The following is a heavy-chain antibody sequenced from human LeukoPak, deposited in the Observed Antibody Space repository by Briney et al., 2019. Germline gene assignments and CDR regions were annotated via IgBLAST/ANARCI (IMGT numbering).Heavy chain of an antibody. V-gene: IGHV3-23*01. D-gene: IGHD2-8*01. CDR1: GFTFSNYA. CDR3: AKDTQVYVESKIKILNYRRRPKTRFDP. J-gene: IGHJ5*02. Sequence: PGGSLRLSCAASGFTFSNYAMSWVRQAPGKGLEWVSTSTGSATNGISHYADSVKGRFTVSRDNSKTTLYLQMRNLRAEDTAVYFCAKDTQVYVESKIKILNYRRRPKTRFDPWGQGILVTVSS. CDR2: STGSATNGIS.